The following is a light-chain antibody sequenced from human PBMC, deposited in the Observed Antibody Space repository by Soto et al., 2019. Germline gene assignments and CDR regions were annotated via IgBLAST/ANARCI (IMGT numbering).Light chain of an antibody. CDR2: AAS. CDR3: QQLVSYPQ. CDR1: QVIGIY. Sequence: DIQLTQSPSFLSASIGDRVTITCRASQVIGIYLAWYQQKPGKAPNLLISAASTLQSGVPSRFSGSGSGTEFTLKISRLQPEDFATYFCQQLVSYPQFGGGTKVEIK. J-gene: IGKJ4*02. V-gene: IGKV1-9*01.